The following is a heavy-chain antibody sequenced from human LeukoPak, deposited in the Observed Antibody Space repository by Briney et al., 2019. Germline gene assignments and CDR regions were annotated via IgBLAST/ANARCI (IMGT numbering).Heavy chain of an antibody. D-gene: IGHD3-10*01. J-gene: IGHJ3*02. Sequence: SETLSLTCTVSGGSISSYYWSWIRQPPGKGLEWIGYIYYSGSTNYNPSLKSRVTISVDTSKNQFSLKLSSVTAADTAVYYCARHFSVTMVRGVIDDAFDIWGQGTMVTVSS. CDR3: ARHFSVTMVRGVIDDAFDI. V-gene: IGHV4-59*08. CDR1: GGSISSYY. CDR2: IYYSGST.